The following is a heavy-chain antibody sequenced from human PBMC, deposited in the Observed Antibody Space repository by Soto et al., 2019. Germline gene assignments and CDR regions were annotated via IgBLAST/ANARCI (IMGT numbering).Heavy chain of an antibody. Sequence: SETLSLTCAVSGGSISSGGYSWSWIRQPPGKGLEWIGYFSHSGSTYYNPSLKSRVTISVDTSKNQFSLKLSSVTAADTAVYYCARHPYHYYDSSGYYKSEYFQHWGQGTLVTVSS. CDR1: GGSISSGGYS. V-gene: IGHV4-30-2*03. D-gene: IGHD3-22*01. J-gene: IGHJ1*01. CDR3: ARHPYHYYDSSGYYKSEYFQH. CDR2: FSHSGST.